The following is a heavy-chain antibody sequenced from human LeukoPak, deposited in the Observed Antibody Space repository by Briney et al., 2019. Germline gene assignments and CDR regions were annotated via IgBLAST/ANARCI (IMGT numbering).Heavy chain of an antibody. D-gene: IGHD5-18*01. CDR2: IYSGGST. V-gene: IGHV3-53*01. CDR3: ARDPIHDY. CDR1: GFTVSSNY. Sequence: GGSLRLSCAASGFTVSSNYMNWVRQAAGKGLEWVSVIYSGGSTYYADSVKGRFTISRDNSKNTLYLQINSLRAEDTAVYYCARDPIHDYWGQGTLVTVSS. J-gene: IGHJ4*02.